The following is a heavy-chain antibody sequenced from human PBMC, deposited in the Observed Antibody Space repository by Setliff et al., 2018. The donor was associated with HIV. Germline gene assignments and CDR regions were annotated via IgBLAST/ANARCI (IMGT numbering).Heavy chain of an antibody. CDR1: GFTFSSHG. D-gene: IGHD6-19*01. J-gene: IGHJ3*02. CDR2: ISATAGDT. Sequence: GGSLRLSCATSGFTFSSHGIHWVRQAPGKGLEWVSAISATAGDTYYADSVKGRFTISRDNSKNTLYLQMNSLRAEDTAVYYCARYALAVPGYHNAFDIWGQGTMVTVSS. CDR3: ARYALAVPGYHNAFDI. V-gene: IGHV3-23*01.